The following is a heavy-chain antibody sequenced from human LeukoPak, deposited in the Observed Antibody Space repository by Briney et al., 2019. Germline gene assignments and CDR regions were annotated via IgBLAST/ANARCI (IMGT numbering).Heavy chain of an antibody. V-gene: IGHV2-70*11. CDR1: GFSLSTGGMC. CDR2: IDWDDDK. Sequence: SGPALVKPTQTLTLTCTFSGFSLSTGGMCVSWIRQPPGKALEWLARIDWDDDKYYSTSLKTRLTISKDTSKNQVVLTMTNMDPVDTATYYCARFLTYYYGMDVWGQGTTVTVSS. CDR3: ARFLTYYYGMDV. J-gene: IGHJ6*02.